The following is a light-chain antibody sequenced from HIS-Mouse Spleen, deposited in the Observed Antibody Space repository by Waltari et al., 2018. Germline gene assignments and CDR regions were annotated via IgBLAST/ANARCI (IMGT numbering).Light chain of an antibody. V-gene: IGLV2-14*03. Sequence: QSALTQPASVSGSPGQSITISCTGTSSDVGGYNYVSWYQQHPGKAPKLMIYDVSNRHAAVFNRFSGSKSGNTASLTSSGLQAEDEADYYCSSYTSSSFNVVFGGGTKLTVL. CDR1: SSDVGGYNY. CDR3: SSYTSSSFNVV. J-gene: IGLJ2*01. CDR2: DVS.